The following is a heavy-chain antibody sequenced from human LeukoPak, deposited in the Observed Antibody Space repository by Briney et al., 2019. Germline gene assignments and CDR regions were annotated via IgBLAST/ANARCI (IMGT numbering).Heavy chain of an antibody. CDR1: GGSFSGYY. Sequence: PSETLSLTCAVYGGSFSGYYWSWLRQPPGKGLEWIGEINHSGSTNYNPSLKSRVTISADTSKNQFSLKLSSVTAADTAVYYCARGLGFGRITMVRGVMKDYWGQGTLVTVSS. CDR2: INHSGST. D-gene: IGHD3-10*01. V-gene: IGHV4-34*01. J-gene: IGHJ4*02. CDR3: ARGLGFGRITMVRGVMKDY.